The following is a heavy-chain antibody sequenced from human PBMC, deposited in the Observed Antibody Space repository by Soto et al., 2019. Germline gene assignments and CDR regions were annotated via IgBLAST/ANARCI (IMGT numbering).Heavy chain of an antibody. CDR1: GGSISSSRSY. V-gene: IGHV4-39*01. D-gene: IGHD3-10*01. Sequence: SETLSLTCNVSGGSISSSRSYWAWFRQPPGKELEWIANIFYAGNTYYNPSLKSRVTVSVDTSKNQFSLKLSSVTAADTAVYYCARYSGRSYYYYMDVWGKGTTVTVSS. CDR3: ARYSGRSYYYYMDV. CDR2: IFYAGNT. J-gene: IGHJ6*03.